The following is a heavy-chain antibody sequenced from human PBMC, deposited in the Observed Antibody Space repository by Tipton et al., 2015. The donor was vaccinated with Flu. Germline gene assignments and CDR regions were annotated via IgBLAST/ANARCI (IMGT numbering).Heavy chain of an antibody. J-gene: IGHJ4*02. CDR2: ISSSGTTI. V-gene: IGHV3-48*03. Sequence: GSLRLSCAASGFTFSSYEMNWVRQAPAKGLEWLSYISSSGTTISYADSVRGRFTISRDNAKNSLYLQMNSLRAEDTAVYFCAKFYVPGWGIDYWGQGTLVTVSS. CDR1: GFTFSSYE. CDR3: AKFYVPGWGIDY. D-gene: IGHD3-16*01.